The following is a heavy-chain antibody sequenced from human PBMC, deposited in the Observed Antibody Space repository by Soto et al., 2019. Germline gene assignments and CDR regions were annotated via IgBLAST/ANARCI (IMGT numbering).Heavy chain of an antibody. Sequence: QVQLVQSGAEVKKPGASVKVSCKASGYTFTSYGISWVRQAPGQGLEWMGRISAYNGNTNYAQKLQGRVTRTTDTSTSTAYMELRSLRSDDTAVYYCARVGLHYDFCSGYGMDVWGQGTTVTVSS. J-gene: IGHJ6*02. CDR2: ISAYNGNT. CDR1: GYTFTSYG. V-gene: IGHV1-18*01. CDR3: ARVGLHYDFCSGYGMDV. D-gene: IGHD3-3*01.